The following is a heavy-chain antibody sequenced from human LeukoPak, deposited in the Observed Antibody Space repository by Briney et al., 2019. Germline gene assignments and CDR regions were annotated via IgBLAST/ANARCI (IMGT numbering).Heavy chain of an antibody. V-gene: IGHV1-2*04. CDR1: GYTFTGYY. D-gene: IGHD1-26*01. CDR3: ARGEPGQYYFDY. CDR2: INPNSGGT. Sequence: GASVKVSCKASGYTFTGYYMHWGRQAPGQGLGWKGWINPNSGGTNYAQKFQGWVTTTRDTSISTAYMELSRLRSDDTPVYYCARGEPGQYYFDYWGQGTLVTVSS. J-gene: IGHJ4*02.